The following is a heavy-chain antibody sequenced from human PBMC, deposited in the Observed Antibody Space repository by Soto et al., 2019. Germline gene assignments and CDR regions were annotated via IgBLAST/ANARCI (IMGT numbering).Heavy chain of an antibody. J-gene: IGHJ4*02. CDR3: ARGAPAVAGTFDY. CDR2: INHSGST. Sequence: QVQLQQWGAGLLKPSETLSLTCAVYGGSFSGYYWSWIRQPPGKGLEWIGEINHSGSTNYNPSLKSRVTISVDTSKNQCSLKLSSVTAADTAVYYCARGAPAVAGTFDYWGQGTLVTVSS. CDR1: GGSFSGYY. V-gene: IGHV4-34*01. D-gene: IGHD6-19*01.